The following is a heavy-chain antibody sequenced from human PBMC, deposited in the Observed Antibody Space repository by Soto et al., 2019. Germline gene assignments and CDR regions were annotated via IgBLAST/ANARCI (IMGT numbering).Heavy chain of an antibody. CDR3: AAIGAPTVTTKDQRDDYYYYYGMDV. J-gene: IGHJ6*02. V-gene: IGHV1-58*01. CDR2: IVVGSGNT. D-gene: IGHD4-17*01. Sequence: SVKVSCKASGFTFTSSAVQWVRQARGQRLEWIGWIVVGSGNTNYAQKFQERVTITRDMSTSTAYMELSSLRSEDTAVYYCAAIGAPTVTTKDQRDDYYYYYGMDVWGQGTTVTVSS. CDR1: GFTFTSSA.